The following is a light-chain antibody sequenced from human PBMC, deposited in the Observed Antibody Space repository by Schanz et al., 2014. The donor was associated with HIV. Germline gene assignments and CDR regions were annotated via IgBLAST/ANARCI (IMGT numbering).Light chain of an antibody. CDR1: SSDIGAYNY. V-gene: IGLV2-14*03. Sequence: QSALIQPASVSGSPGQSITISCTGTSSDIGAYNYVSWYQQHPGKAPKLMIYDVNIRPSGVSNRFSGSKSGNTASLTFSGLQAEDEADYYCCSYAGTSTFVVFGGGTKLTVL. J-gene: IGLJ2*01. CDR2: DVN. CDR3: CSYAGTSTFVV.